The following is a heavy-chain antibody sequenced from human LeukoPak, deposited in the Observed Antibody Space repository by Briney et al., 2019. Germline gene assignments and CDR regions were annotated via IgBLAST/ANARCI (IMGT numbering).Heavy chain of an antibody. D-gene: IGHD2-21*02. V-gene: IGHV4-34*01. J-gene: IGHJ4*02. CDR2: INQRRNT. Sequence: PSETLSLTCAVYGESFSGYSWSWIRQPPGKGLEWIGEINQRRNTNYNPSLKSRVTISIDTSKNQFSLKLSSVTAADTAVYFCARGPYCGGDCYFAYWGQGTLVTVSS. CDR3: ARGPYCGGDCYFAY. CDR1: GESFSGYS.